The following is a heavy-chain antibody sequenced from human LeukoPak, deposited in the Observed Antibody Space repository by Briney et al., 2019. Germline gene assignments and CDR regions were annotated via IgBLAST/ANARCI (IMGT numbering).Heavy chain of an antibody. CDR3: ARGSSSYYFDY. V-gene: IGHV3-11*05. Sequence: GGSLRLSCAASGFTVSSNYMSWVRQAPGKGLEWVSYISSSSSYTNYADSVKGRFTISRDNAKNSLYLQMNSLRAEDTAVYYCARGSSSYYFDYWGQGTLVTVSS. CDR1: GFTVSSNY. D-gene: IGHD6-19*01. J-gene: IGHJ4*02. CDR2: ISSSSSYT.